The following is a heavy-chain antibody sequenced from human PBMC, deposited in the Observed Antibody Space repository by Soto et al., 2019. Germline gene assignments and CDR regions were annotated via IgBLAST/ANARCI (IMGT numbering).Heavy chain of an antibody. CDR1: GFTLSSYG. J-gene: IGHJ6*02. CDR3: AKEYSTGWDYYGMDV. D-gene: IGHD6-19*01. Sequence: QVQLVESGGGVVQPGRSLRLSCAASGFTLSSYGMHWVRQAPGKGLEWVAVISYDGSNKYYADSVKGRFTISRDNSKNTLSLQMNSLRAEDTAVYYCAKEYSTGWDYYGMDVWGQGTTVTVSS. CDR2: ISYDGSNK. V-gene: IGHV3-30*18.